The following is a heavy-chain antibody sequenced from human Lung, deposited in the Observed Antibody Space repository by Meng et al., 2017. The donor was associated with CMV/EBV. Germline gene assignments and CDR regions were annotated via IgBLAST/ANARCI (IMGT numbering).Heavy chain of an antibody. CDR1: GGTFSSYA. CDR2: IIPIFGIA. Sequence: SVKVSXKAPGGTFSSYAFSWVRQAPGQGLEWMGGIIPIFGIANYAQKFQGRVTVTTDESTSTAYMELSSLRSEDTALYYCARDRTGDCSSTSCYNYYYYYGMDVWGQGTTVTVSS. V-gene: IGHV1-69*05. CDR3: ARDRTGDCSSTSCYNYYYYYGMDV. D-gene: IGHD2-2*02. J-gene: IGHJ6*02.